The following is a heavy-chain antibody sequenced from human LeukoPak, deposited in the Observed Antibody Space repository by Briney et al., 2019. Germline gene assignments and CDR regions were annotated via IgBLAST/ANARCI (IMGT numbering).Heavy chain of an antibody. CDR2: MNPNRGNT. J-gene: IGHJ6*03. Sequence: ASVKVSCKTSGYTFTNFDINWGRQASGHGLEWMGLMNPNRGNTVYAQKFQGRVTITRNTSISTAYMELSRLTSADTAVYYCARAPSWNYNRYYYYYVDVWGRGTTVTVSS. V-gene: IGHV1-8*03. CDR3: ARAPSWNYNRYYYYYVDV. CDR1: GYTFTNFD. D-gene: IGHD1-7*01.